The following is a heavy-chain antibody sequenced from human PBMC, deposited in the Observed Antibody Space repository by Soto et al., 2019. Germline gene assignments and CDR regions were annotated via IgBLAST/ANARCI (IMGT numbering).Heavy chain of an antibody. CDR2: INHSGFT. J-gene: IGHJ4*02. Sequence: PSETLSLTCGVSDGSFRGYYWSWIRQPPGKGLEWIGEINHSGFTNYNPSLKSRVSISRDTSTNQFSLKLTSVTAADSAVYYCARATVKVGATLFDHWGQGTLVTVSS. V-gene: IGHV4-34*01. D-gene: IGHD1-26*01. CDR3: ARATVKVGATLFDH. CDR1: DGSFRGYY.